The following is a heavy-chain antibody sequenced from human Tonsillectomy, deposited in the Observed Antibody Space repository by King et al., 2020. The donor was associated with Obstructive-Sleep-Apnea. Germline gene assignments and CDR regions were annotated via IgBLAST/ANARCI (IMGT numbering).Heavy chain of an antibody. CDR2: ISSSSSYI. Sequence: VQLVESGGGLVKPGGSLRLSCAASGFTFSSYSMNWVRQAPGKGLEWVSSISSSSSYIYYADSVKGRFTISRDNAKNSLYLQMNSLRAEDTAVYYCARDTAGTVVFGYWGQGTLVTVSS. CDR1: GFTFSSYS. V-gene: IGHV3-21*01. J-gene: IGHJ4*02. CDR3: ARDTAGTVVFGY. D-gene: IGHD6-13*01.